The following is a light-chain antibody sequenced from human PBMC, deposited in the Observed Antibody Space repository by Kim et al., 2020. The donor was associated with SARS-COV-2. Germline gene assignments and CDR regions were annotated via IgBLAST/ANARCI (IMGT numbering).Light chain of an antibody. CDR3: QQRSNWLS. CDR2: DAS. Sequence: SLSPGERVTLSCRASQSVGSWLAWYQQTPGQAPRLLIYDASNRATGIPARFSGSGSGTDFTLTISSLEPEDFAVYYCQQRSNWLSFGGGTKVDIK. V-gene: IGKV3-11*01. CDR1: QSVGSW. J-gene: IGKJ4*01.